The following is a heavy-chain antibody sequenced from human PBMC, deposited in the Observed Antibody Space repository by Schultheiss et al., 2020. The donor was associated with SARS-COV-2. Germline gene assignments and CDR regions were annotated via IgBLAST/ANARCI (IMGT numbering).Heavy chain of an antibody. Sequence: SVKVSCKASGGTFSSYAISWVRQAPGQGLEWMGGIIPIFGTANYAQKFQGRVTITADESTSTAYMELSSLRSEDTAVYYCARETEPETHYYYYGMDVWGQGTTVTVSS. V-gene: IGHV1-69*13. CDR1: GGTFSSYA. CDR3: ARETEPETHYYYYGMDV. CDR2: IIPIFGTA. J-gene: IGHJ6*02.